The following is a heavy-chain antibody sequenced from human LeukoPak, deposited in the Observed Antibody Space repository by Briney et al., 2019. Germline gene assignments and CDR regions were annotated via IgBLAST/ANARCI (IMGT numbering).Heavy chain of an antibody. J-gene: IGHJ4*02. CDR3: VRHGESGRHHAYFDS. V-gene: IGHV4-59*08. CDR1: GSLNNYY. Sequence: SETLSLTGTVSGSLNNYYWGWLRQPTGKGLEWIGYIYFTGSTNYNSSLKTRVAISVDTSKNQFSLRLSSVTADDTAIYYCVRHGESGRHHAYFDSWGQGAPVTVSS. CDR2: IYFTGST. D-gene: IGHD3-10*01.